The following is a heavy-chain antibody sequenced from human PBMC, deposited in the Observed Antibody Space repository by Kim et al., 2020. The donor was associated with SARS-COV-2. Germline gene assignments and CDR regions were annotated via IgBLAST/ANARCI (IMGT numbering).Heavy chain of an antibody. Sequence: GGSLRLSCATSGFTFSAYDTNWVRQAPGKGLEWLSSITKSSTTIYYADSVEGRFTISRDNAKNSLFLQMNSLRDEDTALYYCVRDRMGGAFDTWGQG. J-gene: IGHJ3*02. D-gene: IGHD3-16*01. V-gene: IGHV3-48*02. CDR2: ITKSSTTI. CDR1: GFTFSAYD. CDR3: VRDRMGGAFDT.